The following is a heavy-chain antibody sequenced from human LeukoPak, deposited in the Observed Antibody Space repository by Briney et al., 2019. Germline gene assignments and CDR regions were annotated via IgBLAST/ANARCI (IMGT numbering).Heavy chain of an antibody. Sequence: GGSLRLSCAASGLIFSNYWMTWVRQAPGKGLEWVANIKEDGSETYYVDSVKGRFTISRDNNKNTLYLQMNSLRAEDTAVYYCEAYGSVWGQGTLVIVSS. J-gene: IGHJ4*02. D-gene: IGHD3-10*01. CDR3: EAYGSV. CDR2: IKEDGSET. V-gene: IGHV3-7*03. CDR1: GLIFSNYW.